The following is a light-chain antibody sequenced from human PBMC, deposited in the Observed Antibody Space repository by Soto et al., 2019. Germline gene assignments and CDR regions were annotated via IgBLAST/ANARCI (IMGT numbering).Light chain of an antibody. V-gene: IGKV3-20*01. CDR3: QQYGGSPVT. Sequence: EIVLTQSPGTLSLSPGERGTLSCRASQSVSSSYLAWYQQKPGQAPRLLIYDASTRATGVPDRFSGSGSGTDFTLTISRLEPEDFAVYYCQQYGGSPVTFGQGTRLEIK. CDR2: DAS. J-gene: IGKJ5*01. CDR1: QSVSSSY.